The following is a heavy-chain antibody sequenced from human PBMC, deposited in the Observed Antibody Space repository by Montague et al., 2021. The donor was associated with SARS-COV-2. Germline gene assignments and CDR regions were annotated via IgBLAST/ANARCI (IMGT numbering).Heavy chain of an antibody. CDR1: GSSFSGSY. CDR3: ARSHYGDYFDF. Sequence: SETLSLTCTVSGSSFSGSYWTWLRQSPGKWLEWMGEVNSGGSTNYNPSYKSRVAISVDTSKNQFSLSLRSLTAADTATYFCARSHYGDYFDFWGHGTQVTVSS. CDR2: VNSGGST. V-gene: IGHV4-34*01. J-gene: IGHJ4*01. D-gene: IGHD4-17*01.